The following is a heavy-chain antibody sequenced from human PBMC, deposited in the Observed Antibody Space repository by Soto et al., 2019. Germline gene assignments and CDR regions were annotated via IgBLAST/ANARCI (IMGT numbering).Heavy chain of an antibody. CDR2: IYYSGST. CDR1: GGSISSGDYY. D-gene: IGHD2-2*01. V-gene: IGHV4-30-4*01. Sequence: QVQLQESGPGLVKPSQTLSLTCTVSGGSISSGDYYWNWIRQPPGKGLEWIGSIYYSGSTYYSPSLKCRVTISMGTSKYPLALKLSSVTAAHTAVYYCVRRDQGACSSTSCSDAFGLWGGGTMVAVSS. J-gene: IGHJ3*01. CDR3: VRRDQGACSSTSCSDAFGL.